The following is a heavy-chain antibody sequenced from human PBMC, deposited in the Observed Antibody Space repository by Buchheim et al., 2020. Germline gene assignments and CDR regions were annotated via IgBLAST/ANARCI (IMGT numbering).Heavy chain of an antibody. V-gene: IGHV3-30*18. CDR1: GFTFSSYG. D-gene: IGHD6-13*01. CDR3: AKEIAAAVDYYYYYGMDV. Sequence: QVQLVESGGGVVQPGRSLRLSCAASGFTFSSYGMHWVRQAPGKGLEWVAAISYDGSNKYYADSVKGRFTISRDNSKNTLYLQMKRMRAEDTAVYYCAKEIAAAVDYYYYYGMDVWGQGTT. CDR2: ISYDGSNK. J-gene: IGHJ6*02.